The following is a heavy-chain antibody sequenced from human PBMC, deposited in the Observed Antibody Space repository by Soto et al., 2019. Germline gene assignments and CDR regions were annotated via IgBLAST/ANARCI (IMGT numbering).Heavy chain of an antibody. J-gene: IGHJ4*02. CDR2: TYYRSNWFN. V-gene: IGHV6-1*01. D-gene: IGHD3-16*01. Sequence: PSQTLSLTCAISGDSFSSNSASCNWIRQSPSRGLEWLGRTYYRSNWFNNYALSVKSRITINPDTSKNQFSLQLNSVTPEDKAVYYCARGDQGFDYWGQGTLVTVSS. CDR3: ARGDQGFDY. CDR1: GDSFSSNSAS.